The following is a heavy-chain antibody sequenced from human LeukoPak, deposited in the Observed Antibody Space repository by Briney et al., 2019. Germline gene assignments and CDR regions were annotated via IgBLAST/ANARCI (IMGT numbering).Heavy chain of an antibody. Sequence: SETLSLLCNVSVGSINGYYWSCIRQPPGKGLEWICYINYRGDTKYSPSRESRVFTSVDTSKNQLSLKVSSVMAADTAMYFCARHFVADSKVDFDYWGQGTLVTDSS. J-gene: IGHJ4*02. V-gene: IGHV4-59*08. CDR2: INYRGDT. CDR3: ARHFVADSKVDFDY. D-gene: IGHD3-22*01. CDR1: VGSINGYY.